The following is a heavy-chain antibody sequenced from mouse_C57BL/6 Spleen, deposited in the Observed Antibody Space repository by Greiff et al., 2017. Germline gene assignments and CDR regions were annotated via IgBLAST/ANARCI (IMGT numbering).Heavy chain of an antibody. CDR3: ARVITAYFAIDD. Sequence: VQLQQSGAELVRPGASVKLSCKASGYTFTSYCMHWVKQRPGQGLEWIGVLYPYNSYTNYTQKFKGKATLAVDTSSSTAYLQRSSLTSEDSAVYYCARVITAYFAIDDWGQGTSVTVSS. V-gene: IGHV1-59*01. CDR2: LYPYNSYT. J-gene: IGHJ4*01. CDR1: GYTFTSYC. D-gene: IGHD2-4*01.